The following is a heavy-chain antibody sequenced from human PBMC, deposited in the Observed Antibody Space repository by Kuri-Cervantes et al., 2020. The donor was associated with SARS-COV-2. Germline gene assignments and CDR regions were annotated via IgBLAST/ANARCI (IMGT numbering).Heavy chain of an antibody. CDR3: ARHSGSGWTGNWFDP. Sequence: GGSLRLSCKASGGTFSSYAISWVRQAPGQGLEWMGGIIPIFGTANYAQKFQGRVTITADKSTSTACMELSSLRSEDTAVYYCARHSGSGWTGNWFDPWGQGTLVTVSS. CDR2: IIPIFGTA. CDR1: GGTFSSYA. V-gene: IGHV1-69*06. D-gene: IGHD6-19*01. J-gene: IGHJ5*02.